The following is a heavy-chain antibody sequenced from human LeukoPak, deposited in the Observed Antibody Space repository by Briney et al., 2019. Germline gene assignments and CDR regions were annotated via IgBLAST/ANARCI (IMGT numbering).Heavy chain of an antibody. CDR1: RFTFSIAW. CDR2: IKSKADGETT. J-gene: IGHJ4*02. Sequence: PGGSLRLSCAASRFTFSIAWMKWVRQAPGEGLEWVGRIKSKADGETTDYAAPVKGRFTISRDDSNNMVYLQMNSLKIEDTAVYYCAIDEPNYAPYDFDYWGQGTLVTVSS. CDR3: AIDEPNYAPYDFDY. V-gene: IGHV3-15*01. D-gene: IGHD4/OR15-4a*01.